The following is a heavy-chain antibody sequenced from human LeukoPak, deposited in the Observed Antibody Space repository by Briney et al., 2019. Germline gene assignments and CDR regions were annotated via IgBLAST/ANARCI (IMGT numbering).Heavy chain of an antibody. V-gene: IGHV4-34*01. Sequence: PSETLSLTCAVSGESFSGYFWTWIRQPPGKGLEWIGESNHYGSTDYNASLKSRDTISVNTSKKQISLSVRSVTDADTAVYFCAIGQLPLWSFPRPYNPYAIDVWGQGTTVTVSS. D-gene: IGHD3-10*01. J-gene: IGHJ6*02. CDR1: GESFSGYF. CDR3: AIGQLPLWSFPRPYNPYAIDV. CDR2: SNHYGST.